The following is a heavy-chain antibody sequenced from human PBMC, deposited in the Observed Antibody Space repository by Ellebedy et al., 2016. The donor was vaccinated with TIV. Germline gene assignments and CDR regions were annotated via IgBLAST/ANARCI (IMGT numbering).Heavy chain of an antibody. CDR1: DGSISSTTYS. Sequence: MPSETLSLTCTVSDGSISSTTYSWGWIRQPPGKGLEWIGSLDYSGSAYYKPSLESRVTISLDTSKNHFSLRLSSVTAADTAIYYCAKTTFYTSGWSPTVYFDYWGHGTLVTVSS. V-gene: IGHV4-39*07. D-gene: IGHD6-19*01. CDR2: LDYSGSA. CDR3: AKTTFYTSGWSPTVYFDY. J-gene: IGHJ4*01.